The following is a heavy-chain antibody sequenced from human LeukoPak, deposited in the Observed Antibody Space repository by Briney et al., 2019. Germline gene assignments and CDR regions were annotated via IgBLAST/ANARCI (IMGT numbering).Heavy chain of an antibody. CDR2: IYYSGST. J-gene: IGHJ3*02. D-gene: IGHD3-10*01. CDR1: GGSISSYY. CDR3: ARDPHYGAFDI. V-gene: IGHV4-59*01. Sequence: SETLSPTCTVSGGSISSYYWSWIRQPPGKGLEWIGYIYYSGSTNYNPSLKSRVTISVDTSKNQFSLKLSSVTAADTAVYYCARDPHYGAFDIWGQGTMVTVSS.